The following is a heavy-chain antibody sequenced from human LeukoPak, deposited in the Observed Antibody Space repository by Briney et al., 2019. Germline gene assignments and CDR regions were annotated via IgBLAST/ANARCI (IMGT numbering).Heavy chain of an antibody. CDR1: GGSFSGYY. Sequence: SETLSLTCAVYGGSFSGYYWSWIRQPPGKGLEWIGEINHSGSTNYNPSLKSRVTISVDTSKNQFSLKLNSVSAADTAVYYCARRRYYGSGSDWYFDLWGRGTLVTVSS. D-gene: IGHD3-10*01. V-gene: IGHV4-34*01. CDR2: INHSGST. CDR3: ARRRYYGSGSDWYFDL. J-gene: IGHJ2*01.